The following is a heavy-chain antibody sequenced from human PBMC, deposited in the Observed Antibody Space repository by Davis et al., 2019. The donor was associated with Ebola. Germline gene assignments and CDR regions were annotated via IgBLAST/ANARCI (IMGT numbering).Heavy chain of an antibody. D-gene: IGHD5-12*01. CDR1: GFDFSSYA. CDR2: ISYDGTSD. V-gene: IGHV3-30-3*01. Sequence: GEFLKISCAASGFDFSSYAMHWVRQAPGKGLEWVAMISYDGTSDYYADSVKGRFTISRDNSKNTLSLQMNSLRAEDTAVYYCARGGAYGYAFDHWGQGTLVTVSS. CDR3: ARGGAYGYAFDH. J-gene: IGHJ4*02.